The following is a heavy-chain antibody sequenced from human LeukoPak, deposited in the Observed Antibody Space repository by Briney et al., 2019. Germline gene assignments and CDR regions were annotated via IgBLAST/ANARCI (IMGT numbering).Heavy chain of an antibody. CDR1: GYSFTSYW. CDR3: ARRAVDSGSYIDY. J-gene: IGHJ4*02. V-gene: IGHV5-51*01. Sequence: GESLQISCKGSGYSFTSYWIGWVRQLPGKGLEWMGIIYPGDSDTRYSPSFQGQVTISADKSISTAYLQWSSLKASDTAMYYCARRAVDSGSYIDYWGQGTLVTVSS. D-gene: IGHD1-26*01. CDR2: IYPGDSDT.